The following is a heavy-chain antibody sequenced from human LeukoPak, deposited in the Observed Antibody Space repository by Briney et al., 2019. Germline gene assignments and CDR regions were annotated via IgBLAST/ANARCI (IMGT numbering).Heavy chain of an antibody. CDR1: GGSISSYY. CDR2: IYYSGST. J-gene: IGHJ4*02. V-gene: IGHV4-59*12. D-gene: IGHD3-3*01. CDR3: ARDRETIFGPLFDY. Sequence: SETLSLTCTVSGGSISSYYWSWIRQPPGKGLEWIGYIYYSGSTYYNPSLKSRVTISVDTSKNQFSLKLSSVTAADTAVYYCARDRETIFGPLFDYWGQGTLVTVSS.